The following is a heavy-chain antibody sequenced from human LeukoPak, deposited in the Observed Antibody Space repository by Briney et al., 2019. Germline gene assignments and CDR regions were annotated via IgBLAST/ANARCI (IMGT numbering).Heavy chain of an antibody. D-gene: IGHD4-17*01. J-gene: IGHJ4*02. CDR3: ARLGDYGDDGYFDF. Sequence: GESLKISCKTSGYSFTSYWIGWVRRMPGKGLEWMGIIYPRDSDTRYSPSFQGQVTISADKSINTAYLQWSSLKASDTAMYYCARLGDYGDDGYFDFWGQGALVTVSS. CDR1: GYSFTSYW. V-gene: IGHV5-51*01. CDR2: IYPRDSDT.